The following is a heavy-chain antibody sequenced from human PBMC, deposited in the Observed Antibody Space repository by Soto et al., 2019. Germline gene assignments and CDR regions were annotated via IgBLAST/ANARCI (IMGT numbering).Heavy chain of an antibody. Sequence: SCPTLVNPTETLTLTCTVSGFSLSNARMGVSWIRQPPGKALEWLAHIFSNDEKSYSTSLKSRLTISKDTSKSQVVLTMTNMDPVDTATYYCARIKSYGSGSYFSGKNWFDPWGQGTMVTVSS. D-gene: IGHD3-10*01. V-gene: IGHV2-26*01. CDR1: GFSLSNARMG. CDR2: IFSNDEK. J-gene: IGHJ5*02. CDR3: ARIKSYGSGSYFSGKNWFDP.